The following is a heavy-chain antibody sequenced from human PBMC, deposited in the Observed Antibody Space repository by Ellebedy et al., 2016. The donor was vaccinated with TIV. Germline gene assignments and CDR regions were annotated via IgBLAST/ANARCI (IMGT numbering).Heavy chain of an antibody. V-gene: IGHV3-23*01. CDR2: IGTGGNT. J-gene: IGHJ4*02. CDR1: GFTFTTDA. Sequence: GESLKISCAASGFTFTTDAMHWVRQSPGKGLEWVSGIGTGGNTFYADSVRGRFTISRDTSKNTVFLQMNSLRAEDTALYYCAKDEGDYSNLDYFDYWGQGTLVTVSS. CDR3: AKDEGDYSNLDYFDY. D-gene: IGHD4-11*01.